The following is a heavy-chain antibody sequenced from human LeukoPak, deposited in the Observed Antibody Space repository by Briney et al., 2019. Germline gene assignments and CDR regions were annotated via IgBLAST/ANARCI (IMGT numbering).Heavy chain of an antibody. D-gene: IGHD1-1*01. CDR3: AKNRGGTYKYYMDV. J-gene: IGHJ6*03. CDR2: VSGSGGAT. V-gene: IGHV3-23*01. CDR1: GFTFNKYA. Sequence: PGGSLRLSCAASGFTFNKYAMSWVRQAPGMGLEWLSYVSGSGGATYYADSVKGRFTISRDNSKNTVYLQMGSLRAEDTAVYYCAKNRGGTYKYYMDVWGNGTRSPSP.